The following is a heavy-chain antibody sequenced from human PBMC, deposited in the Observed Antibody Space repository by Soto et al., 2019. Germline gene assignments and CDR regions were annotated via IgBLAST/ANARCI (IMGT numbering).Heavy chain of an antibody. J-gene: IGHJ6*02. CDR3: ARDMRVFGGIDV. CDR2: IYHTASI. D-gene: IGHD3-3*01. CDR1: GGSITSYY. V-gene: IGHV4-4*07. Sequence: PSETLSLTCTVSGGSITSYYWSWIRQPAGKRLEWIGRIYHTASINYNPSLQSRVTMSVDTSKNQVSLKLTSVTAADAAVYYCARDMRVFGGIDVWGQGTTVTVSS.